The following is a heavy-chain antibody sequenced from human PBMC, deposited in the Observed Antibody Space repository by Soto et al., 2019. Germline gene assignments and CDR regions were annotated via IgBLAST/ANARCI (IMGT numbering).Heavy chain of an antibody. Sequence: QVQLVQSGAEVKKPGSSVKVSCKASGGTFSSYTISWVRQAPGQGLEWMGRIIPILGIANYAQKFQGRVRITADKSTSTAYMELSSLRSEDTAVYYCARVSYYYDSSGYLDYWGQGTLVTVSS. CDR3: ARVSYYYDSSGYLDY. D-gene: IGHD3-22*01. CDR2: IIPILGIA. CDR1: GGTFSSYT. J-gene: IGHJ4*02. V-gene: IGHV1-69*02.